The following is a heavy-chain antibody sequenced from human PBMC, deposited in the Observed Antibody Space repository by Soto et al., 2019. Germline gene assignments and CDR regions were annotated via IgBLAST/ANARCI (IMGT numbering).Heavy chain of an antibody. CDR3: ARVGYASYYYYGMDV. CDR2: MNPNSGNT. Sequence: ASVKVSCKASGYTFTSYDINWVRQATGQGLEWMGWMNPNSGNTGYAQKFQGRVTMTRNTSISTAYMELSSLRSEDTAVYYCARVGYASYYYYGMDVWGQGTTVTVSS. CDR1: GYTFTSYD. J-gene: IGHJ6*02. D-gene: IGHD5-12*01. V-gene: IGHV1-8*01.